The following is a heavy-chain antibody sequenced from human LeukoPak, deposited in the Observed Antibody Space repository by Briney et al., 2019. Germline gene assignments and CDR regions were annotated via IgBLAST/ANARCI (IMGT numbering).Heavy chain of an antibody. V-gene: IGHV3-30-3*01. CDR2: ISYDGSDK. CDR1: GFTFSSYA. Sequence: GRSLRLSCAASGFTFSSYAMHWVRQAPGKGLEWVAVISYDGSDKYYADSVKGRFTISRDNSKNTLYLQMNSLRAGDTAVYYCARADSQLGTGGAFDIWGQGTMFTVSS. CDR3: ARADSQLGTGGAFDI. J-gene: IGHJ3*02. D-gene: IGHD7-27*01.